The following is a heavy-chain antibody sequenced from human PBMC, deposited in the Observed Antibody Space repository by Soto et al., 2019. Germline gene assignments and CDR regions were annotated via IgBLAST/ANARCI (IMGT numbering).Heavy chain of an antibody. Sequence: SETLSLTCTVSGGSISSGDYYWSWIRQPPGKGLEWIGYIYYSGSTYYNPSLKSRVTISVDTSKNQFSLKLSSVTAADTAVYYCAIPRLRYYYYGMDVWGQGTTVTVSS. CDR1: GGSISSGDYY. D-gene: IGHD3-16*01. J-gene: IGHJ6*02. V-gene: IGHV4-30-4*01. CDR3: AIPRLRYYYYGMDV. CDR2: IYYSGST.